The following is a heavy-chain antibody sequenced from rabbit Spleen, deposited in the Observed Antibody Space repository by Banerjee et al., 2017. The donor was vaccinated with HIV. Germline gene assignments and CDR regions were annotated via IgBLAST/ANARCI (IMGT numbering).Heavy chain of an antibody. CDR3: ARDTSSSFSSYGMDL. CDR2: IDIGSSGFT. V-gene: IGHV1S40*01. Sequence: QSLEESGGDLVKPGASLTLTCTASGVSFSFNSYMCWVRQAPGKGLEWIACIDIGSSGFTYFATWAKGRFTISKTSSTTVTLQMTRLTAADTATYFCARDTSSSFSSYGMDLWGPGTLVTVS. CDR1: GVSFSFNSY. D-gene: IGHD1-1*01. J-gene: IGHJ6*01.